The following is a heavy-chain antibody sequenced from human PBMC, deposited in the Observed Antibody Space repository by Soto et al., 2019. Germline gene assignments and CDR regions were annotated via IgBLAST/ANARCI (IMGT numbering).Heavy chain of an antibody. J-gene: IGHJ4*02. CDR1: GFTFSTYG. D-gene: IGHD3-22*01. V-gene: IGHV3-33*01. CDR2: IWSDGRNK. Sequence: GGSLRLSCAASGFTFSTYGIHWVRQAPGKGLEWVSVIWSDGRNKYYADSVKGRFTISRDNSKNTVYLEMNSLRAEDTAVYYCARDSDTSGYYSIFDSWGQGTLVTSPQ. CDR3: ARDSDTSGYYSIFDS.